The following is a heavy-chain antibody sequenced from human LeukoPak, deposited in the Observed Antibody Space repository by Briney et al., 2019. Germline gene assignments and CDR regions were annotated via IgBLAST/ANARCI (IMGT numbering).Heavy chain of an antibody. V-gene: IGHV3-9*01. J-gene: IGHJ6*03. D-gene: IGHD2-15*01. CDR2: ISWNSGSI. CDR1: GFTFDDYA. CDR3: ARMVVAATYYYYYYYMDV. Sequence: AGGSLRLSCAASGFTFDDYAMHWVRQAPGKGLEWVSGISWNSGSIGYADSVKGRFTISRDNAKNSLYLQMNSLRAEDTALYYCARMVVAATYYYYYYYMDVWGKGTTVTVSS.